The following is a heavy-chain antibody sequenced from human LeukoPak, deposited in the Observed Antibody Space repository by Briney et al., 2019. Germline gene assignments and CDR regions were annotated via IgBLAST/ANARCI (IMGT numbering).Heavy chain of an antibody. D-gene: IGHD1-26*01. J-gene: IGHJ5*02. CDR2: ITPISGTT. Sequence: SVKVSCKTSGGTFTSYAITWVRQAPGQGLEWMGKITPISGTTNYAQKFQGRVTFTADESTSTAYMELSSLRSEDTALYYCARKLRLGGNWFDPWGQGTLVTVSS. V-gene: IGHV1-69*15. CDR3: ARKLRLGGNWFDP. CDR1: GGTFTSYA.